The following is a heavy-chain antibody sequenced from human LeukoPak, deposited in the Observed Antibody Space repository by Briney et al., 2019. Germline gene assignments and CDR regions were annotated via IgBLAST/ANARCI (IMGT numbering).Heavy chain of an antibody. V-gene: IGHV1-69*13. Sequence: GASVKVSCKASGGTFSSYAISWVRQAPGQGLEWMGGIIPIFGTANYAQKFQGRVTITADGSTSTAYMELSSLRSEDTAVYYCARRIEYCGGDCYSGYFDYWGQGTLVTVSS. J-gene: IGHJ4*02. D-gene: IGHD2-21*02. CDR3: ARRIEYCGGDCYSGYFDY. CDR2: IIPIFGTA. CDR1: GGTFSSYA.